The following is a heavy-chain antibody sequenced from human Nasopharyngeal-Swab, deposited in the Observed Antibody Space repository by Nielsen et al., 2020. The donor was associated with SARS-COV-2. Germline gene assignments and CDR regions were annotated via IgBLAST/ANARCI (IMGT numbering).Heavy chain of an antibody. J-gene: IGHJ6*02. CDR3: ARVGVLYYYGMDV. Sequence: GGSLRLSCAASGFTFSSYWMHWVRQAPGKGLVWVSRINSDGSSTSYADSVKGRFTISRDNAKNTLYLQMNSLRAEDTAVYYCARVGVLYYYGMDVWGQGTTVTVSS. D-gene: IGHD3-16*01. CDR1: GFTFSSYW. V-gene: IGHV3-74*01. CDR2: INSDGSST.